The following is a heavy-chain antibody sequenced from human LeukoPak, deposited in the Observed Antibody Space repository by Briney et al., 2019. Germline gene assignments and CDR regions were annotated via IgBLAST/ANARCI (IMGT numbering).Heavy chain of an antibody. D-gene: IGHD3-10*02. V-gene: IGHV3-23*01. CDR3: ANSVFG. Sequence: GGSLRLSCAVSGLTVSTHGTSWVRQAPGKGLEGVSGISGSSGSTYYANSVKGRFTISRDNSKNTVYLQMNSLTAEDTAVYYCANSVFGWGQGTLVTVSS. CDR1: GLTVSTHG. J-gene: IGHJ4*02. CDR2: ISGSSGST.